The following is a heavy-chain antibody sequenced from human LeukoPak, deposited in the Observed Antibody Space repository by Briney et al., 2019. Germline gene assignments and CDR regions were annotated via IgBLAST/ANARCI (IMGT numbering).Heavy chain of an antibody. J-gene: IGHJ5*02. CDR1: GYSFTSYW. Sequence: GESLKISCKGSGYSFTSYWIGWVRQMPGKGLEWMGIIYPGDSDTRYSPSFQGQVTISADKSISTAYLQWSSLKASATAMYYCARQRGLRITIFGVDSNWFDPWGQGTLVTVSS. D-gene: IGHD3-3*01. V-gene: IGHV5-51*01. CDR2: IYPGDSDT. CDR3: ARQRGLRITIFGVDSNWFDP.